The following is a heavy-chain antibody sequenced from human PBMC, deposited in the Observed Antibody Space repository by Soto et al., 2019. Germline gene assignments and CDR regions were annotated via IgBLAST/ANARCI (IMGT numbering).Heavy chain of an antibody. J-gene: IGHJ6*02. D-gene: IGHD3-9*01. CDR1: GGTFSSYA. Sequence: AVKVSCKASGGTFSSYAISWVRQAPGQGLEWMGGIIPIFGTANYAQKFQGRVTITADESTSTAYMELSSLRSEDTAVYYCASLTGSLVYYYYYGMDVWGQGTTVTVSS. CDR3: ASLTGSLVYYYYYGMDV. CDR2: IIPIFGTA. V-gene: IGHV1-69*13.